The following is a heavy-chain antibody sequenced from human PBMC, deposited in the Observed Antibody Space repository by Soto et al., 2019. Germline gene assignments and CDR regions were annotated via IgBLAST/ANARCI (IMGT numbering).Heavy chain of an antibody. Sequence: QVQLVESGGGVVQPGRSLRLSCAASGFTFISYAMHWVRQAPGKGLEWVAVISFDGSTEYYADSVKGRFTISRDNSKNTVYLRMNGLRSEDTAVYYCARSRHGSGSYTHFYYGLDVWGQGTTVTVSS. CDR2: ISFDGSTE. J-gene: IGHJ6*02. CDR3: ARSRHGSGSYTHFYYGLDV. CDR1: GFTFISYA. D-gene: IGHD3-10*01. V-gene: IGHV3-30-3*01.